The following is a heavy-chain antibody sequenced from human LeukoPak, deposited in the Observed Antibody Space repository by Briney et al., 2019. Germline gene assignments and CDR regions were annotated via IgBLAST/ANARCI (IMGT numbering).Heavy chain of an antibody. CDR1: GYTFTSYA. CDR2: INTNTGNP. V-gene: IGHV7-4-1*01. Sequence: ASVKVSCKASGYTFTSYAMNWVRQAPGQGLEWMGWINTNTGNPTYAQGFTGRFVFSLDTSVSTAYLQICSLKAEDIAVYYCARAGPTGLRYSDWLLSGGYYYGMDVWGKGTTVTVSS. CDR3: ARAGPTGLRYSDWLLSGGYYYGMDV. D-gene: IGHD3-9*01. J-gene: IGHJ6*04.